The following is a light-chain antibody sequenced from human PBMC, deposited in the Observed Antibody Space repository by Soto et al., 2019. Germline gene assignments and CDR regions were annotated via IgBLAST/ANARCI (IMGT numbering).Light chain of an antibody. CDR1: SSDVGGYNY. V-gene: IGLV2-14*03. J-gene: IGLJ2*01. CDR2: DVN. Sequence: QSALTQPASVSGSPGQSNTIPCTGTSSDVGGYNYVSWYQQHPGKAPKLMIYDVNNRPSGVSNRFSGSKSGNTASLTISGLQAEDEADYYCSSYTSTNTLAVFGGGTKLTVL. CDR3: SSYTSTNTLAV.